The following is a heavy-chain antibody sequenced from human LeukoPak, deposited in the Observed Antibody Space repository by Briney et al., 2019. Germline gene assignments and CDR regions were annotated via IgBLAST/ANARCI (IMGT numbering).Heavy chain of an antibody. D-gene: IGHD5-12*01. CDR2: INQDGSEK. J-gene: IGHJ4*02. CDR3: ARVDSGYSGYGPFLN. CDR1: GFSFSDYW. V-gene: IGHV3-7*01. Sequence: GGSLRLSCAASGFSFSDYWMTWVRQAPGKGLEWVASINQDGSEKYSVDSVKGRFTISRDNARNSLYLQMSSLRAEDTAVYYCARVDSGYSGYGPFLNWGQGTLVTVSS.